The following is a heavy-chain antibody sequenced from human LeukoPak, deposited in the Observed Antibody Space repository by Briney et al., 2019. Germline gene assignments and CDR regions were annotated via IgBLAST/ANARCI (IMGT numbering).Heavy chain of an antibody. V-gene: IGHV1-69*05. Sequence: SVKVSCKASGGTFSSYAISWVRQAPGQGLEWMGGIIPIFGTANYAQKFQGRVTITTDESTSTAYMELSSLRSEDTAVYYCARGCQLWAGNYYYYMDVWGKGTTVTVSS. CDR3: ARGCQLWAGNYYYYMDV. J-gene: IGHJ6*03. CDR2: IIPIFGTA. D-gene: IGHD5-18*01. CDR1: GGTFSSYA.